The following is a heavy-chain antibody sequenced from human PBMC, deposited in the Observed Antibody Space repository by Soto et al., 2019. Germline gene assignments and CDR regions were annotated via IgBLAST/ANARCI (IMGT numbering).Heavy chain of an antibody. Sequence: GVSVKVSCKASGYTFTSYGISWVRQAPGQGLEWMGWISAYNGNTNYAQKLQGRVTMTTDTSTSTAYMELRSLRSDDTAVYYCARDTKYYYDSNRLLDVWGQGTTVTVSS. D-gene: IGHD3-22*01. V-gene: IGHV1-18*01. CDR2: ISAYNGNT. CDR1: GYTFTSYG. CDR3: ARDTKYYYDSNRLLDV. J-gene: IGHJ6*02.